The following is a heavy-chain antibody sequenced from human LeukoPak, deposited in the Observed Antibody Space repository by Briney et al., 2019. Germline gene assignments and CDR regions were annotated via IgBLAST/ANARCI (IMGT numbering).Heavy chain of an antibody. CDR2: ISYDGSNK. V-gene: IGHV3-30*18. Sequence: SGGSLRLSCVASGFTFSRYGMHWVRQAPGKGLEWAATISYDGSNKNYADSVKGRFTISRDNSKNTLYLQMNSLRAEDTAVFSCAKDWGSCFASGSSYFDSWGQGTLVTVSS. D-gene: IGHD3-10*01. CDR1: GFTFSRYG. J-gene: IGHJ4*02. CDR3: AKDWGSCFASGSSYFDS.